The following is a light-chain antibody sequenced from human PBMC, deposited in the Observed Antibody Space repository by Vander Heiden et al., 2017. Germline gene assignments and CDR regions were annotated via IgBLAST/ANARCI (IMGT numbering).Light chain of an antibody. CDR1: NIGSKS. CDR3: QVWDSSSYVV. V-gene: IGLV3-21*02. CDR2: DDS. J-gene: IGLJ2*01. Sequence: SYVLPPPPSVSVAPGQTARITCGGNNIGSKSVHWYQQKRGPAPVLVCDDDSDRPSGIPERFAGSNSGNTATLTTSRVEAGDEADYYGQVWDSSSYVVFGGGTKLTVL.